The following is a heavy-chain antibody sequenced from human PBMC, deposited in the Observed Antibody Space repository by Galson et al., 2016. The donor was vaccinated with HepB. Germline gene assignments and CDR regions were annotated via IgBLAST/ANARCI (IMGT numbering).Heavy chain of an antibody. Sequence: SLRLSCAASGFTFSRYGMHWVRQAPGKGLEWLALIWYDGSNDYYADSVKGRFTISRDNSKNTLYLQLHSLRAEDTAVYYCAREHPGIAAAILDYWGQGTLVTVST. J-gene: IGHJ4*02. V-gene: IGHV3-33*01. D-gene: IGHD6-25*01. CDR3: AREHPGIAAAILDY. CDR2: IWYDGSND. CDR1: GFTFSRYG.